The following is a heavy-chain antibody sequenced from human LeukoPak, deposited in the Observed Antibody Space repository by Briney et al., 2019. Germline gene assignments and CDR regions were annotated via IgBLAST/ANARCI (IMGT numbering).Heavy chain of an antibody. V-gene: IGHV4-59*01. D-gene: IGHD6-13*01. Sequence: SETLSLTCTVSGGSISSYYWSWIRQPPGKGLEWIGYIYYSGTTNYNRSLKSRVTISVDTSKNQFSLKLSSVTAADTAVYYCARGVYIAAAQYGYWGQGTLVTVSS. CDR1: GGSISSYY. J-gene: IGHJ4*02. CDR2: IYYSGTT. CDR3: ARGVYIAAAQYGY.